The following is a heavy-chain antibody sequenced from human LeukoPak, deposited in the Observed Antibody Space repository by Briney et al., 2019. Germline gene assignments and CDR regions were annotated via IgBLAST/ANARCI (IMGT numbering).Heavy chain of an antibody. CDR1: GGSFSGYY. CDR3: AFLFRGNSY. CDR2: INHSGST. V-gene: IGHV4-34*01. D-gene: IGHD3-10*01. Sequence: SETLSLTCAVYGGSFSGYYWSWIRQPPGKGLEWIGEINHSGSTNYNPSLKSRVTISVDTSKNQFSLKLSSVTAADTAVHYCAFLFRGNSYWGQGTLVTVSS. J-gene: IGHJ4*02.